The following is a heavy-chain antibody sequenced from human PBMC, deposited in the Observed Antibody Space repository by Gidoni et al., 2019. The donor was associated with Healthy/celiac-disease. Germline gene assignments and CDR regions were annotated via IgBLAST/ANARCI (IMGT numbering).Heavy chain of an antibody. V-gene: IGHV3-30-3*01. Sequence: QVQLVESGGGVVQPGRSLRLSCAASGVTFSRHAMHGVRQAPGKGLEGGAVISYDGSNKYDADAVKGRFTISRDNSKNTLYLQMNSLRAEDTAVYYCARAGGPVNDYGDFNDAFDIWGQGTMVTVSS. D-gene: IGHD4-17*01. J-gene: IGHJ3*02. CDR1: GVTFSRHA. CDR2: ISYDGSNK. CDR3: ARAGGPVNDYGDFNDAFDI.